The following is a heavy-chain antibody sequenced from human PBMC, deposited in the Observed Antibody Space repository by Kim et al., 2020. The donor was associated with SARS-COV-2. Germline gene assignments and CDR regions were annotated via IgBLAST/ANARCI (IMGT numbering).Heavy chain of an antibody. CDR3: VVDPNY. Sequence: GGALRLSCAASGFSFSDYYMSWIRQAPGXGXDWVADINSDGISRKYADSVKCRFTVSRDKAKQSLSLQMNSLTPEDTAVYYCVVDPNYWGHGTMVTV. CDR2: INSDGISR. CDR1: GFSFSDYY. J-gene: IGHJ4*01. V-gene: IGHV3-11*01.